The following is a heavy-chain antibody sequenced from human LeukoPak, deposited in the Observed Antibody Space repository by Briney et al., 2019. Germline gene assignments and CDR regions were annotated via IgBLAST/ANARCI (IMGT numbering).Heavy chain of an antibody. Sequence: GGSLRLSCAASGFTFDDYAMHWVRQAPGKGLEWVSGISWNSGSIGYADSVKGRFTISRDNAKNSLYLQMNSLRAEDTAVYYCAKTPTGSYDYVWGSYRKTSLDYWGQGTLVTVSS. V-gene: IGHV3-9*01. CDR1: GFTFDDYA. CDR2: ISWNSGSI. CDR3: AKTPTGSYDYVWGSYRKTSLDY. D-gene: IGHD3-16*02. J-gene: IGHJ4*02.